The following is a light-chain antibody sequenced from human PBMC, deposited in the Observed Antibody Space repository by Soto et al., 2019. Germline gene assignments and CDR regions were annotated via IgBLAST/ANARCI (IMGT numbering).Light chain of an antibody. Sequence: GARGTITCRASQGASNFLAWHQQKPSKTPKDLIYDASGLKSGVPSRFSGSGSWTEFTLPISSLQPDDFVTYYCQQYNSYRWTFGQGTKVEIK. J-gene: IGKJ1*01. CDR2: DAS. CDR3: QQYNSYRWT. CDR1: QGASNF. V-gene: IGKV1-5*01.